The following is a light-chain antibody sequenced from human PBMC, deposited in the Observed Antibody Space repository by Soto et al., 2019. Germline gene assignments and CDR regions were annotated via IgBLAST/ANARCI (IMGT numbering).Light chain of an antibody. CDR1: SSDVGSYNL. Sequence: QSALTQPASVSGSPGQSITISCTGTSSDVGSYNLGSWYQQHPGKAPQLMIYEGSKRPSGVSNRFSGSKSGNTASLTISGLQAEDEADYYCCSYAGSSTSHVVFGGGTKRTGL. CDR3: CSYAGSSTSHVV. J-gene: IGLJ2*01. CDR2: EGS. V-gene: IGLV2-23*01.